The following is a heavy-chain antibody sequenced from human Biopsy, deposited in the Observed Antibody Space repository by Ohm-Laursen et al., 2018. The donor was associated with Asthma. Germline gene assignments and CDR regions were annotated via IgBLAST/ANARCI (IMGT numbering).Heavy chain of an antibody. CDR3: ARGKTWGRSYYFDY. CDR1: GFTVSSNY. CDR2: IWYDGSIK. Sequence: SLRLSCAAPGFTVSSNYMSWVRQAPGKGLEWVAVIWYDGSIKYYADSVKGRFTISRDNSKDTLYLQVNSLRGDDTAVYYCARGKTWGRSYYFDYWGQGTLVTVSS. J-gene: IGHJ4*02. V-gene: IGHV3-33*08. D-gene: IGHD6-6*01.